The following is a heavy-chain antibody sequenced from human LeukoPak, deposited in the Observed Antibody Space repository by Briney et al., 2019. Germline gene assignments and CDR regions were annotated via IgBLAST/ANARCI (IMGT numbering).Heavy chain of an antibody. D-gene: IGHD1-26*01. CDR3: AKELGYYGMDV. J-gene: IGHJ6*02. CDR2: ISYDGSNK. V-gene: IGHV3-30*18. CDR1: GFTFSSYG. Sequence: GGSLRLSCAASGFTFSSYGMHWVRQAPGKGLEWVAVISYDGSNKYYADSVKGRFTISRDNSKNTLYLQMNSLRAEDTAVYYCAKELGYYGMDVWGQGTTVTVSS.